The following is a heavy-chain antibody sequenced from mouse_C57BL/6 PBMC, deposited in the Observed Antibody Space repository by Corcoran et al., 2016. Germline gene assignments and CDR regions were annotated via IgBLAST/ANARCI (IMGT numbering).Heavy chain of an antibody. D-gene: IGHD1-1*01. CDR3: ARAWVITTVVPYFDY. V-gene: IGHV9-3*01. Sequence: QIQLVQSGPELKKPGETVKISCKASGYTFTTYGMRWVKQAPGKGLKWMGWINTYSGVPTYADDFKGRFAFSLETSASTSYLQINNLKNEDTATDFCARAWVITTVVPYFDYWGQGTTLTVSA. CDR2: INTYSGVP. J-gene: IGHJ2*01. CDR1: GYTFTTYG.